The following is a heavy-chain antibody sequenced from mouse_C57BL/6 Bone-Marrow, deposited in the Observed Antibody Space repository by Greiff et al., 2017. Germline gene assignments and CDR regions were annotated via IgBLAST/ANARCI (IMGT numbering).Heavy chain of an antibody. CDR3: ITAY. Sequence: VQLQQSGPELVKPGASVQISCKASGYTFTDYYMNWVKQSHGKSLEWIGDINPNNGGTSYNQKFKGKATLTVDKSSSTAYMELRSLTSEDSAVYYCITAYWGQGTLVTVSA. CDR2: INPNNGGT. V-gene: IGHV1-26*01. J-gene: IGHJ3*01. CDR1: GYTFTDYY. D-gene: IGHD1-1*01.